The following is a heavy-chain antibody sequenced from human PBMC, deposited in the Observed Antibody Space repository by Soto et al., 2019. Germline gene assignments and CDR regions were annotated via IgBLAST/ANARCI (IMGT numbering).Heavy chain of an antibody. CDR3: ARDPTATLSDWFDP. CDR1: GGTFSSYA. Sequence: ASVKVSCKASGGTFSSYAISWVRQAPGQGLEWMGGIIPIFGTANYAQKFQGRVTITADESTSTAYMELSSLRSEDTAVYYCARDPTATLSDWFDPWGQGTLVTVSS. J-gene: IGHJ5*02. V-gene: IGHV1-69*13. CDR2: IIPIFGTA. D-gene: IGHD4-4*01.